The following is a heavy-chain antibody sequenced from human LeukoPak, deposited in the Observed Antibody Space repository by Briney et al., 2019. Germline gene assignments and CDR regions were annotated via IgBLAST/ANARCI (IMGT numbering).Heavy chain of an antibody. D-gene: IGHD3-10*01. CDR2: LSTGGGA. Sequence: GGSLRLSCAASGFIVSSNYMSWVRQAPGKGLEWVSVLSTGGGAFYADSVKDRFTLARDNSKNTLYLQMDSLRAEDTAVYYCARGRGVVWGQGTLVTVSS. CDR1: GFIVSSNY. V-gene: IGHV3-53*01. CDR3: ARGRGVV. J-gene: IGHJ4*02.